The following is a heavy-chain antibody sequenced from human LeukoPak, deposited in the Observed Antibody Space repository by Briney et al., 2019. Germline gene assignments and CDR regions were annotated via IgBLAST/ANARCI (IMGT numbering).Heavy chain of an antibody. D-gene: IGHD3-10*01. J-gene: IGHJ4*02. CDR2: IYYSGST. V-gene: IGHV4-59*08. Sequence: PSETLSLTCAVSGGSISSSNYWSWIRQPPGKGLEWIGYIYYSGSTNYNPSLKSRVTISVDTSKNQLSLKVSSVTAADTAVYYCASNYYGSGSLDYWGQGNLVTVSS. CDR1: GGSISSSNY. CDR3: ASNYYGSGSLDY.